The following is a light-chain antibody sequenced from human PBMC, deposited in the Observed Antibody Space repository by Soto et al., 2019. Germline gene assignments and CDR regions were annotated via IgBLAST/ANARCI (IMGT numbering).Light chain of an antibody. Sequence: QSALTQPASVSGSPGQSITISCTGTSSDIGGSNYVSWYQHHPGIAPKLMIYEVSNRPSGVSNRFSASKSGNTASLTISGLQAEDEADYYCRSYTTSNTLLFGGGTKVTVL. V-gene: IGLV2-14*01. CDR2: EVS. J-gene: IGLJ2*01. CDR3: RSYTTSNTLL. CDR1: SSDIGGSNY.